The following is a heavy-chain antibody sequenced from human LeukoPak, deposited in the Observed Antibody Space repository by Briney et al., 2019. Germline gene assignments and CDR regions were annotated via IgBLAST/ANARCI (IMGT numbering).Heavy chain of an antibody. Sequence: ASVKVSCKASGYTFTSYGISWVRQAPGQGLEWMGWISAYNGNTNYAQKLQGRVTMTTDTSTSTAYMELRSLRSDDTAVYYCARDGRGGGSSWYFYYYMDVWGKGTTVTVSS. CDR1: GYTFTSYG. J-gene: IGHJ6*03. V-gene: IGHV1-18*01. D-gene: IGHD6-13*01. CDR3: ARDGRGGGSSWYFYYYMDV. CDR2: ISAYNGNT.